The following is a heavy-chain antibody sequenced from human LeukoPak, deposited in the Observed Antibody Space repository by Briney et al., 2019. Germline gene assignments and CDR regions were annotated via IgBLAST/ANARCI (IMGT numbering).Heavy chain of an antibody. J-gene: IGHJ6*03. D-gene: IGHD3-3*01. CDR1: GDSSIAYS. Sequence: PETPSLTRALSGDSSIAYSPTSISHTPRERLEWIGQLSHSGSTNVLLSLTRQVTISVDTSKNQFSLNLTSVSAADTAVYYCARGSFGVVTMAYYYYMDVWGKGTTVTVSS. CDR2: LSHSGST. CDR3: ARGSFGVVTMAYYYYMDV. V-gene: IGHV4-34*01.